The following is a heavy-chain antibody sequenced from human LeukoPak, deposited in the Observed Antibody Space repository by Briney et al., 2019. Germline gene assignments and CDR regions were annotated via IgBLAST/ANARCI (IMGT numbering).Heavy chain of an antibody. J-gene: IGHJ5*02. D-gene: IGHD5-12*01. CDR2: ISAYNGNT. Sequence: GASVKVSCKASGYTFTGYYMHWVRQAPGQGLEWMGWISAYNGNTNYAQKLQGRVTMTTDTSTSTAYMELRSLRSDDTAVYYCARESDISGYDYNWFDPWGQGTLVTVSS. CDR1: GYTFTGYY. CDR3: ARESDISGYDYNWFDP. V-gene: IGHV1-18*04.